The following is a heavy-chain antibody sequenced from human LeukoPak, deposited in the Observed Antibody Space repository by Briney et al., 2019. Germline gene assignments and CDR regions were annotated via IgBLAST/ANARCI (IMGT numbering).Heavy chain of an antibody. CDR1: GYSFTNYW. CDR2: IYPGDSDT. D-gene: IGHD1-26*01. V-gene: IGHV5-51*01. CDR3: ARQEYSGSYLDS. Sequence: GESLKISCKGSGYSFTNYWIGWVRQMPGKGLEWMGIIYPGDSDTRYSPSFQGQVTISADKSISTAYLLWSSLKASDTTIYYCARQEYSGSYLDSWGQGTLVTVSS. J-gene: IGHJ4*02.